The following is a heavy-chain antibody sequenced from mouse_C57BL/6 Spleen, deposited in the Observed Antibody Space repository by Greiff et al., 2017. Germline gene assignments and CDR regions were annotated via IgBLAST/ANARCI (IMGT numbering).Heavy chain of an antibody. Sequence: VQLQQSGAELVMPGASVKLSCKASGYTFTSYWMHWVKQRPGQGLEWIGEIDPSDSYTNYNQKFKGKSTLTVDKSSSTAYMQLSSLTSEDSAVYYCSRRVAYWGQGTLVTVSA. V-gene: IGHV1-69*01. CDR1: GYTFTSYW. CDR2: IDPSDSYT. J-gene: IGHJ3*01. CDR3: SRRVAY.